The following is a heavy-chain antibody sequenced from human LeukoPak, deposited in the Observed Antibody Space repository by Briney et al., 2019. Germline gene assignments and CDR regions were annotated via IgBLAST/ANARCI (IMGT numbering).Heavy chain of an antibody. Sequence: ASVKVSCKASGGTFSYYAITWVRQAPGQELEWMGRIIPIFGATNYAQKFQGRITITADNSTTTAFMELSNLRSEDTALYYCAKADYAYFYMDVWGTGTTVSVSS. J-gene: IGHJ6*03. CDR2: IIPIFGAT. CDR3: AKADYAYFYMDV. CDR1: GGTFSYYA. V-gene: IGHV1-69*06. D-gene: IGHD3-16*01.